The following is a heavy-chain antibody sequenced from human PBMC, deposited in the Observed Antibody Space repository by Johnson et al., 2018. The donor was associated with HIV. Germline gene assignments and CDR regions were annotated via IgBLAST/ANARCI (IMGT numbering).Heavy chain of an antibody. Sequence: QVQLVESRGGVVQPGRSLRLSCAASGFTFSSYGMHWVRQAPGKGLEWVAVISYDGSNKYYADSVKGRFTISRDNSKNTLYLQMNSLRAEDTAVYYCARVTMIVVVMQAFDIWGQGTMVTVSS. D-gene: IGHD3-22*01. CDR3: ARVTMIVVVMQAFDI. V-gene: IGHV3-30*03. J-gene: IGHJ3*02. CDR2: ISYDGSNK. CDR1: GFTFSSYG.